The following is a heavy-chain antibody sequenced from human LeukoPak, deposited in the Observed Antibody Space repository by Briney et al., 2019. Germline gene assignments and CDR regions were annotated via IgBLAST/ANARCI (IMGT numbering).Heavy chain of an antibody. V-gene: IGHV3-23*01. CDR3: ARHNYDFWSGYLVSIDY. J-gene: IGHJ4*02. CDR2: ISGSGGST. CDR1: GFTFSSYA. D-gene: IGHD3-3*01. Sequence: GSLRLSCAASGFTFSSYAMSWVRQAPGKGLEWVSAISGSGGSTYYADSVKGRFTISRDNSKNTLYLQMNSLRAEDTAVYYCARHNYDFWSGYLVSIDYWGQGTLVTVSS.